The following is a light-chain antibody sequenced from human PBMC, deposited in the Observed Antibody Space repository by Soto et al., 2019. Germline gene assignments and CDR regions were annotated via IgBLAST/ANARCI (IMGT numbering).Light chain of an antibody. CDR1: SSDVGGYNY. Sequence: QSALTQPASVSGSPGHSVTISCTGTSSDVGGYNYVSWYQQHPGKAPKRMIYEVSNRSSGVSNRFSGSRSGDTASLTISGLQAEDEADYYCSSYTSSSTRVFGGGTKLTVL. CDR3: SSYTSSSTRV. J-gene: IGLJ3*02. V-gene: IGLV2-14*01. CDR2: EVS.